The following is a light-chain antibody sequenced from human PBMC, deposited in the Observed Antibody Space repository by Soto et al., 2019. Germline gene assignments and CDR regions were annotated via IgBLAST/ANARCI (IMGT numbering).Light chain of an antibody. CDR1: QSLVHSDGNTY. J-gene: IGKJ1*01. Sequence: DVVMTQSPLSLPVILGQPASISCRSSQSLVHSDGNTYLNWFQQRPGQSPRRLIYNVSNRDSGVPDRFSGSGAGTDFTLKISRVEAEDVGLDCCMQGTLWSWTFGQGTKVEIK. CDR3: MQGTLWSWT. CDR2: NVS. V-gene: IGKV2-30*02.